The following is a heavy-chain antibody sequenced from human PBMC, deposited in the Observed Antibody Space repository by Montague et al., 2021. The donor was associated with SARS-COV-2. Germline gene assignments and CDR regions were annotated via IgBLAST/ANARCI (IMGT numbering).Heavy chain of an antibody. J-gene: IGHJ6*02. CDR3: AKDTATIRIAVALMDV. V-gene: IGHV3-23*01. Sequence: SLRLSCAASGFIFSDYSMTWVRQAPGKGLEWVSTMSGSGVRRDYADSVQGRFTISRDSSKNTLYLQMNSLRVEDTAVYYCAKDTATIRIAVALMDVWGQGTTVTVSS. CDR1: GFIFSDYS. CDR2: MSGSGVRR. D-gene: IGHD6-19*01.